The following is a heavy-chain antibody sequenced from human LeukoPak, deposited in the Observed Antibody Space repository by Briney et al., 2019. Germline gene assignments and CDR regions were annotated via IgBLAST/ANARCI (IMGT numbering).Heavy chain of an antibody. D-gene: IGHD6-13*01. CDR3: ARDPQPRYSSSWPMNYYYYGMDV. Sequence: GASVKVSCKASGGTFSSYGISWVRQAPGQGLEWMGRIIPILGIANYAQKFQGRVTITADKSTSTAYMELSSLRSEDTAVYYCARDPQPRYSSSWPMNYYYYGMDVWGQGTTVIVSS. J-gene: IGHJ6*02. CDR2: IIPILGIA. CDR1: GGTFSSYG. V-gene: IGHV1-69*04.